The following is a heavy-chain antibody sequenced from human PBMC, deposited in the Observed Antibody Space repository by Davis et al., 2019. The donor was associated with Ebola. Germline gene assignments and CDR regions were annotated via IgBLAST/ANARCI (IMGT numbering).Heavy chain of an antibody. J-gene: IGHJ4*02. CDR2: ISGSGGST. V-gene: IGHV3-23*01. Sequence: GESLKISCAASGFTFSSYWMSWVRQAPGKGLEWVSAISGSGGSTYYADSVKGRFTISRDNSKNTLYLQMNSLRAEDTAVYYCAGPLWQWLVTHWGQGTLVTVSS. CDR3: AGPLWQWLVTH. D-gene: IGHD6-19*01. CDR1: GFTFSSYW.